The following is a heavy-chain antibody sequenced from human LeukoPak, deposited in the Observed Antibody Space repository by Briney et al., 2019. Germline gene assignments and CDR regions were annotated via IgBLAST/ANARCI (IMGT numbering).Heavy chain of an antibody. J-gene: IGHJ4*02. V-gene: IGHV3-7*01. CDR3: ARDTRTFDY. CDR1: GFTFSSYA. CDR2: INQDGSEK. Sequence: GGSLRLSCAASGFTFSSYAMNWVRRAPGKGLEWVANINQDGSEKYYVDSVKGRFTISRDNAKNSLFLQLNSPRAEDTAVYYCARDTRTFDYWGQGTLVTVSS. D-gene: IGHD1-26*01.